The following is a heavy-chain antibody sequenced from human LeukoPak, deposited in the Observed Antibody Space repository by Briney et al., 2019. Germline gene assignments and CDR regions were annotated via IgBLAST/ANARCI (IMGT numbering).Heavy chain of an antibody. Sequence: GGSLRLSCAASGFTFSSYWMHWVRQAPGKGLVWVSRISDDGGHTFHADSVEGRFAMSRDNSKNTLYLQMNSLRAEDTGVYYCARVTGGYNLVDYWGQGTLVTVSS. CDR2: ISDDGGHT. D-gene: IGHD5-24*01. CDR1: GFTFSSYW. V-gene: IGHV3-74*01. CDR3: ARVTGGYNLVDY. J-gene: IGHJ4*02.